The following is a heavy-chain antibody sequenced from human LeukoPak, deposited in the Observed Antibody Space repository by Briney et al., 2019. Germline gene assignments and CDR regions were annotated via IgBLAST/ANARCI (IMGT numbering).Heavy chain of an antibody. V-gene: IGHV1-18*01. CDR3: ARDTDFSIDY. Sequence: ASVKVSCKASGYTFTNYGIAWVRQAPGQGLEWMGWINTRSGHAQLAHSLQARVTMTTDTSTSTASMELGSLGSDDTAVYYCARDTDFSIDYWGQGSLVTVSS. D-gene: IGHD2/OR15-2a*01. CDR2: INTRSGHA. CDR1: GYTFTNYG. J-gene: IGHJ4*02.